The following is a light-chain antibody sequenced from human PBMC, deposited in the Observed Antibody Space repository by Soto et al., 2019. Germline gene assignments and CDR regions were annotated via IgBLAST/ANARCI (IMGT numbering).Light chain of an antibody. Sequence: EIVMTQSPATLSVSPGERATLSCRASQSVGSNLAWYQQKPGQAPRLLIYGASTRATGIPARFSGNGSGTEVTFTVSSLQSEDFAFYYCQQYNDWPPYTFGQGTKLEIK. CDR1: QSVGSN. J-gene: IGKJ2*01. V-gene: IGKV3-15*01. CDR3: QQYNDWPPYT. CDR2: GAS.